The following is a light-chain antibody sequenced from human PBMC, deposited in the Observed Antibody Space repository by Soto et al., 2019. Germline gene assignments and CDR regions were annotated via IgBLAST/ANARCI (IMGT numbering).Light chain of an antibody. J-gene: IGLJ1*01. Sequence: QLVLTQPHSASGTPGQRVTISCSGSSSNIGTSSVHWFQQLPGTAPKLLISTTNQRPSGVLERFSGSKSGTSASLAISGLQSEDEDDYYCAAWDDSLNGHVFGTGTKVTVL. CDR2: TTN. CDR3: AAWDDSLNGHV. CDR1: SSNIGTSS. V-gene: IGLV1-44*01.